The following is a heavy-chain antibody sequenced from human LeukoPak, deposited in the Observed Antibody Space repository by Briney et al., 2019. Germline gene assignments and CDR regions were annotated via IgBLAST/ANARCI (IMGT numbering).Heavy chain of an antibody. CDR1: GGSISSYY. J-gene: IGHJ6*03. CDR2: IYYSGST. Sequence: SETLSLTCTVSGGSISSYYWRWIRQPPGKGLEWIGYIYYSGSTNYNPSLKSRVTISVDTSKNQFSLKLSSVTAADTAVYYCARGPGGYYYYYYMDVWGKGTTVTVSS. CDR3: ARGPGGYYYYYYMDV. V-gene: IGHV4-59*01. D-gene: IGHD3-10*01.